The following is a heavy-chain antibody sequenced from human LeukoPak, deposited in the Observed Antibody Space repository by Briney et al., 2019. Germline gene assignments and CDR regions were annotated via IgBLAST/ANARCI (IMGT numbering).Heavy chain of an antibody. CDR1: GGSISSSSYY. CDR2: IYYSGST. CDR3: ASYCSGGSCLLDY. D-gene: IGHD2-15*01. Sequence: SETLSLTCTVSGGSISSSSYYWGWIRQPPGKGLEWIGSIYYSGSTYYNPSLKSRVTISVDTSKNQFSLKLSSVTAADTAVYYCASYCSGGSCLLDYWGQGTLVTVSS. V-gene: IGHV4-39*01. J-gene: IGHJ4*02.